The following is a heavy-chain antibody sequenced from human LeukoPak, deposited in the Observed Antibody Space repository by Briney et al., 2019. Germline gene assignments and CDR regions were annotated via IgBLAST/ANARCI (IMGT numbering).Heavy chain of an antibody. CDR2: IYASGST. J-gene: IGHJ4*02. Sequence: PSETLSLTCTVSGGSLSSGSDYWSWLRQSAGKGLEWIGRIYASGSTNYNPSLKSRVTISVDTSKNQFSLKLSSVTAADTAVYYCARSGYCNFDYWGQGTLVTVSS. V-gene: IGHV4-61*02. D-gene: IGHD3-3*01. CDR1: GGSLSSGSDY. CDR3: ARSGYCNFDY.